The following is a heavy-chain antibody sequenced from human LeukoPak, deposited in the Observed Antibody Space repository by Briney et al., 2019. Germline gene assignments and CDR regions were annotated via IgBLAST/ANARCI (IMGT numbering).Heavy chain of an antibody. CDR3: AKGVSGLDP. V-gene: IGHV4-4*07. CDR2: IFSIGSG. CDR1: GGSISSYH. D-gene: IGHD1-26*01. J-gene: IGHJ5*02. Sequence: SETLSLTCTVSGGSISSYHWTWIRQPAGKGLEWIGRIFSIGSGIYNPSLKSRVTMSVDTSKNQFSLRLTSVTAADTAVYYCAKGVSGLDPWGQGTLVTVSS.